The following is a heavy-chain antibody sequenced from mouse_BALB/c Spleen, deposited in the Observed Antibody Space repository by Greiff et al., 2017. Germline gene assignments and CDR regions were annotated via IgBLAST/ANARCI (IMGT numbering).Heavy chain of an antibody. V-gene: IGHV2-6-7*01. CDR3: ARDPYYGNYDVRLYAMDY. Sequence: VQLKESGPGLVAPSQSLSITCTVSGFSLTGYGVNWVRQPPGKGLEWLGMIWGDGSTDYNSALKSRLSISKDNSKSQVFLKMNSLQTDDTARYYCARDPYYGNYDVRLYAMDYWGQGTSVTVSS. J-gene: IGHJ4*01. CDR2: IWGDGST. D-gene: IGHD2-10*01. CDR1: GFSLTGYG.